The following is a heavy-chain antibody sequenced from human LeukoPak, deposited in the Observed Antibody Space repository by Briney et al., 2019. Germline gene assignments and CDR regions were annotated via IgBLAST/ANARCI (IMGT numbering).Heavy chain of an antibody. J-gene: IGHJ4*02. CDR3: ARVYQSAEYYFDY. V-gene: IGHV4-59*01. D-gene: IGHD2-2*01. CDR2: IYYTGST. Sequence: KPSETLSLTCTVSGGSIDSYYWSWIRQPPGKGLEWIGYIYYTGSTEYHPSLKSRVTISLDTSKNQFSLKLTSATAADTAVYYCARVYQSAEYYFDYWGQGNLVSVSS. CDR1: GGSIDSYY.